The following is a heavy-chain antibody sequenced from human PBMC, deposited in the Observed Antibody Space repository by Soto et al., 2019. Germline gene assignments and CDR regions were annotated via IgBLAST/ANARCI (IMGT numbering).Heavy chain of an antibody. CDR3: ARRLEEYGNYWFDP. CDR1: GGSINSDTDY. V-gene: IGHV4-39*01. Sequence: QLQLQESGPGLVKPSETSSLTCTVSGGSINSDTDYWAWIRQPPGKALEWIGSIYHSGSTYQNPSLKSRITMSVDTSKNQFSLRLTSVTAADTAVYYCARRLEEYGNYWFDPWGQGILVTVSS. D-gene: IGHD4-17*01. J-gene: IGHJ5*02. CDR2: IYHSGST.